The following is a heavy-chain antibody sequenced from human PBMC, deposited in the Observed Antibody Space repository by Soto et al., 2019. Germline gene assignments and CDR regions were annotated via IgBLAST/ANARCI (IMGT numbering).Heavy chain of an antibody. J-gene: IGHJ5*02. Sequence: SETLSLTCTVSVRYINSYYWSWILQPPGTGLGWIGYIYYSGGTNYNPSLKSRVTISVDTSKNQFSLKLSSVTAADTAVYYCARNRSPSYYDILTGVNWFDPWGQGTLVTV. D-gene: IGHD3-9*01. CDR2: IYYSGGT. CDR1: VRYINSYY. V-gene: IGHV4-59*08. CDR3: ARNRSPSYYDILTGVNWFDP.